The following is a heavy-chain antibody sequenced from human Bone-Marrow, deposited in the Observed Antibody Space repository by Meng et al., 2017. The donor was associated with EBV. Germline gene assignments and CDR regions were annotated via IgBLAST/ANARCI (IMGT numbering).Heavy chain of an antibody. Sequence: SETVSLTSDVSGASISTRNVRGWVSQHPGKGLAWIGEIYHSGSTSYNPSLKSRVTILVDKSKNQFSLKLTSVNAADTAVYYCTRTSCSGDNCYALDTWGQGTLVTVSS. CDR2: IYHSGST. V-gene: IGHV4-4*02. CDR3: TRTSCSGDNCYALDT. CDR1: GASISTRNV. D-gene: IGHD2-15*01. J-gene: IGHJ5*02.